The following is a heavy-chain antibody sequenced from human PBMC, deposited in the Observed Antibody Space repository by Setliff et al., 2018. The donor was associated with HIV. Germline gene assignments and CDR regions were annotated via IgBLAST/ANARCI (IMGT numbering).Heavy chain of an antibody. V-gene: IGHV4-61*09. CDR2: IHTTGTT. Sequence: ASETLSLTCTVSGGSISSGSYYWSWIRQPAGEGLEWIGQIHTTGTTNCNPSLKSRVTISVDTSKNQFSLQLNRVRPDDTAIYYCARDMGGTSAGDYWGQGALVTVSS. CDR1: GGSISSGSYY. J-gene: IGHJ4*02. CDR3: ARDMGGTSAGDY. D-gene: IGHD1-26*01.